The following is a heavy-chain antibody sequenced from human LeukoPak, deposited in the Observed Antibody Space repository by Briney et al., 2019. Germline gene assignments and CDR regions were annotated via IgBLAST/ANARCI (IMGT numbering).Heavy chain of an antibody. CDR1: GGSISSYY. CDR2: IFYSGST. V-gene: IGHV4-59*08. J-gene: IGHJ4*02. Sequence: SETLSLTCSVSGGSISSYYWSWIRQPPGKGLEWIGYIFYSGSTNYNPSLKSRVTISVDTSKNQFSLNLTSVTAADTAVYFCARASSSRVFDYWGQGTLVTVSS. D-gene: IGHD6-6*01. CDR3: ARASSSRVFDY.